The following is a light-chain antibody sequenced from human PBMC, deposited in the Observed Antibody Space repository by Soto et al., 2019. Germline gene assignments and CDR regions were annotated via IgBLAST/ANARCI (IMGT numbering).Light chain of an antibody. CDR3: NSYAVSNTYV. CDR1: KSDIGVYDF. J-gene: IGLJ1*01. Sequence: QSVLTQPPCASGSPGQSGTISCTGTKSDIGVYDFVSWYQHHPGKAPRLIIYEVVQRPSGVPDRFSGSKSGNTASLTVSGLQAADEAVYFFNSYAVSNTYVFGRGTKATVL. V-gene: IGLV2-8*01. CDR2: EVV.